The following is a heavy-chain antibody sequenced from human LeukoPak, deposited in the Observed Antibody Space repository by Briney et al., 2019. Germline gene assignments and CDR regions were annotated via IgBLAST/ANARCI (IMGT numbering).Heavy chain of an antibody. D-gene: IGHD3-22*01. CDR1: GFTFSSYS. CDR2: ISSSSSYK. J-gene: IGHJ4*02. CDR3: ARDLVVDFDSSGFGLLDY. V-gene: IGHV3-21*01. Sequence: GGSLRLSCVASGFTFSSYSMNWVRQAPGKGLEWVSSISSSSSYKYYTDSVKGRFTISRDNAKNSLYLQMNSLRAEDTAVYYCARDLVVDFDSSGFGLLDYWGQGALVTVSS.